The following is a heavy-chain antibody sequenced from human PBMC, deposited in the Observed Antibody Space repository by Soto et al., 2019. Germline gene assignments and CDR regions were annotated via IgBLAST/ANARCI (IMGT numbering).Heavy chain of an antibody. CDR1: GFTFSSYA. D-gene: IGHD4-17*01. CDR3: ARPALPDYGDYVLGNYYYYGMDV. Sequence: QVQLVESGGGVVQPGRSLRLSCAASGFTFSSYAMHWVRQAPGKGLEWVAVISYDGSNKYYADSVKGRFTISRDNSKNTLYLQMNSLRAEDTAVYYCARPALPDYGDYVLGNYYYYGMDVWGQGTTVTVSS. V-gene: IGHV3-30-3*01. CDR2: ISYDGSNK. J-gene: IGHJ6*02.